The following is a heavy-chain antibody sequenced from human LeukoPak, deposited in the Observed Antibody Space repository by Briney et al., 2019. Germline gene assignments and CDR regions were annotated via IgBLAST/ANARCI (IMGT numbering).Heavy chain of an antibody. D-gene: IGHD3-22*01. V-gene: IGHV3-23*01. Sequence: GGSLRLSCAASGFTFSNHAMSWVRQAPGKGLQWVSAISGGGVAIYYADSVKGRFTISRDNSKNTLYLQMNSLRAEDTAVYYCAKELSSGIDYWGQGTLVTVSS. CDR2: ISGGGVAI. J-gene: IGHJ4*02. CDR1: GFTFSNHA. CDR3: AKELSSGIDY.